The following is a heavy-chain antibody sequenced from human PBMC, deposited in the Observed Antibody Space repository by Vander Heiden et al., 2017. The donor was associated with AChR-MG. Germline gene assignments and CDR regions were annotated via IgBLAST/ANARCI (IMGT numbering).Heavy chain of an antibody. V-gene: IGHV3-23*01. Sequence: EVQLLEPGGGLVQPGGALRRTCAAYGITLSSHAMSWVRQAPGKWLGLVSAISCSGGSTSYSDSVKARSTISRVNSKYTLYLQMNGLRAEDTAVYYCANSPRADYGDYGDAFDIWGQGTMVTVSS. CDR2: ISCSGGST. CDR1: GITLSSHA. J-gene: IGHJ3*02. CDR3: ANSPRADYGDYGDAFDI. D-gene: IGHD4-17*01.